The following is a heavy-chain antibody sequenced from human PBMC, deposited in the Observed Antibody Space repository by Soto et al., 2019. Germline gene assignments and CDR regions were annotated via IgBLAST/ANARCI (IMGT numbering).Heavy chain of an antibody. Sequence: PGGSLRLSCAVSGFTFSDYYMSWIRQAPGKGLEWVSYISGCSTYTNYADSVKGRLTISRDNAKSSLYLQMNSLRAEDTSVYYCARYDSSGYHIEYWGQGTLVTVSS. J-gene: IGHJ4*02. CDR3: ARYDSSGYHIEY. CDR2: ISGCSTYT. CDR1: GFTFSDYY. V-gene: IGHV3-11*06. D-gene: IGHD3-22*01.